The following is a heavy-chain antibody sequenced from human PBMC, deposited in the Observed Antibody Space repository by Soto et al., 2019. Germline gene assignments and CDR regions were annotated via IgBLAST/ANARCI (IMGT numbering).Heavy chain of an antibody. CDR3: ARDTDTTGHYDSSDP. D-gene: IGHD3-22*01. CDR1: GFAFSDYG. CDR2: IYYDGIRK. J-gene: IGHJ5*02. V-gene: IGHV3-33*01. Sequence: GGAVRLSGSAAGFAFSDYGIHWVRQGPGKGLEWVAVIYYDGIRKYYADSVKGRFAISRDNPQNTVYLQMNSLRAEDTAVYYCARDTDTTGHYDSSDPWGQGTLVTVSS.